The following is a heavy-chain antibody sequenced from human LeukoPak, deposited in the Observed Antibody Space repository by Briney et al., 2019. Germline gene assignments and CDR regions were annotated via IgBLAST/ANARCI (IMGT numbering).Heavy chain of an antibody. Sequence: SAKVSCKASGGTFSSYAISWVRQAPGQGLEWMGRIIPIFGIANYAQKFQGRVTITADKSTSTAYMELSSLRSEDTAVYYCARDWLYYGGGFDYWGQGTLVTVSS. D-gene: IGHD4-23*01. V-gene: IGHV1-69*04. CDR3: ARDWLYYGGGFDY. J-gene: IGHJ4*02. CDR1: GGTFSSYA. CDR2: IIPIFGIA.